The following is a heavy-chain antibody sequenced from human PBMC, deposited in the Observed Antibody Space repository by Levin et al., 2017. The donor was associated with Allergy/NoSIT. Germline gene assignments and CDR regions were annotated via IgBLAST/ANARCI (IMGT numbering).Heavy chain of an antibody. J-gene: IGHJ6*02. CDR1: GFTFSSYA. CDR2: ISYDGSNK. CDR3: AREDIVVVPYYYYGMDV. V-gene: IGHV3-30*04. Sequence: SCAASGFTFSSYAMHWVRQAPGKGLEWVAVISYDGSNKYYADSVKGRFTISRDNSKNTLYLQMNSLRAEDTAVYYCAREDIVVVPYYYYGMDVWGQGTTVTVSS. D-gene: IGHD2-2*01.